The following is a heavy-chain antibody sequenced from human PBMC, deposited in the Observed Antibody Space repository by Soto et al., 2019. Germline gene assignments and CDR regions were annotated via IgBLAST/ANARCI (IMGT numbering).Heavy chain of an antibody. CDR3: DRESINYGGNFNDY. J-gene: IGHJ4*02. CDR2: IYHGGHT. V-gene: IGHV4-30-4*01. Sequence: QVQLQESGPGLVRPSQTLSLTCTVSGGSIHNVNYYWSWIRQPPGKGLECIGYIYHGGHTYYKPSLSSRVGISIDTSRNQFSLQLTSVTAADTAVYYCDRESINYGGNFNDYWGRGTLVTVSS. CDR1: GGSIHNVNYY. D-gene: IGHD4-17*01.